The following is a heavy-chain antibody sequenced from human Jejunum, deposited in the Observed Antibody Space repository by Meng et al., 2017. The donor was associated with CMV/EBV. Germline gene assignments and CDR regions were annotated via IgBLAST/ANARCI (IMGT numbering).Heavy chain of an antibody. CDR1: VYTFTSYD. CDR2: TNPRSANT. CDR3: ARNGIFFDY. D-gene: IGHD1-14*01. Sequence: VSVKASVYTFTSYDINWVRQAAGQGLEWMGWTNPRSANTGSAQKFQGRLTMTMNTSIGTAYMELSSLRSEDTAVYYCARNGIFFDYWGQGALVTVSS. J-gene: IGHJ4*02. V-gene: IGHV1-8*01.